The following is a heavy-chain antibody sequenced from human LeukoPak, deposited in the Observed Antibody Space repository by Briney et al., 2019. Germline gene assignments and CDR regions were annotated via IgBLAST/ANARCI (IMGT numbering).Heavy chain of an antibody. CDR1: GFTFSGYG. V-gene: IGHV3-33*01. CDR3: ARDRHCVNGLCHNSPGMDV. CDR2: IWFDGKNE. J-gene: IGHJ6*02. Sequence: PGGSLRLSCAASGFTFSGYGMHWVRLAPGKGLKWVADIWFDGKNEHFAASVKGRFTISRDNSKKTMYLQINSLRPEDTAVYYCARDRHCVNGLCHNSPGMDVWGRGTTVTVSS. D-gene: IGHD2-8*01.